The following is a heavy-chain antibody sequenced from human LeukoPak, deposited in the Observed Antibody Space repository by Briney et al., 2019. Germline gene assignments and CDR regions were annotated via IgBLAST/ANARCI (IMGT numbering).Heavy chain of an antibody. CDR2: IVASGGIT. D-gene: IGHD2-2*01. CDR3: AKDPPCGSTSCYDYFDY. Sequence: PGGSLRLSCAASEFTFSSYAMSWVRQAPGKGLEWVSTIVASGGITYYADSVKGRFTISRDNSKNTLYLQMNSLRAEDTAVYYCAKDPPCGSTSCYDYFDYWGQGTLVTVSS. J-gene: IGHJ4*02. CDR1: EFTFSSYA. V-gene: IGHV3-23*01.